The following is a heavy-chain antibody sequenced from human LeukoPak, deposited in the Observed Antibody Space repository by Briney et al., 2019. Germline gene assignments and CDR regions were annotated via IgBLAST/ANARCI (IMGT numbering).Heavy chain of an antibody. CDR1: GFTVSSNY. Sequence: PGGSLRLSCAASGFTVSSNYMSWVRQAPGKGLEWVAVIWYDGSNKYYADSVKGRFTISRDNSKNTLYLQMNSLRAEDTAVYYCAKDYGSGPPYYFDYWGQGTLVTVSS. CDR2: IWYDGSNK. J-gene: IGHJ4*02. CDR3: AKDYGSGPPYYFDY. D-gene: IGHD6-19*01. V-gene: IGHV3-33*06.